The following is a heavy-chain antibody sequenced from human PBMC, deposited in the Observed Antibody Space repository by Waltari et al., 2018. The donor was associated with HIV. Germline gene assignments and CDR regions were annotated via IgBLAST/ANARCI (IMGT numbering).Heavy chain of an antibody. V-gene: IGHV4-39*01. CDR3: ARRGLYQHIGWFDT. J-gene: IGHJ5*02. D-gene: IGHD2-21*01. CDR1: GGSVKNNSYY. CDR2: TYHSGRT. Sequence: RLQESGPRLVKPSETLSLTCSVSGGSVKNNSYYWSWIRQPPGKGPERLGSTYHSGRTNYHPSLMSRIKILVETFNNQFSLELTSVTVADTAVYVCARRGLYQHIGWFDTWGQGTLVTVSS.